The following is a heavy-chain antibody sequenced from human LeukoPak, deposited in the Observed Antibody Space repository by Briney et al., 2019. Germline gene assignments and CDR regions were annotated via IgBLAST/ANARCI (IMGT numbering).Heavy chain of an antibody. V-gene: IGHV3-23*01. D-gene: IGHD3-10*01. CDR1: GFTFSSYS. J-gene: IGHJ4*02. CDR3: ALTPPYGSGSYYRDY. Sequence: PGGSLRLSCAASGFTFSSYSMNWVRQAPGKGLEWVSAISGSGSSTYYADSVKGRFTISRDNSKNTLYLQMNSLRAEDTAVYYCALTPPYGSGSYYRDYWGQGTLVTVSS. CDR2: ISGSGSST.